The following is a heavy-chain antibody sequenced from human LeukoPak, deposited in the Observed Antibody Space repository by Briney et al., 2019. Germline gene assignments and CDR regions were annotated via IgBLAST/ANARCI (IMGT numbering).Heavy chain of an antibody. CDR1: GYTFTSYG. J-gene: IGHJ4*02. CDR3: ARLDDILTGYYPAFDY. CDR2: ISAYNGNT. V-gene: IGHV1-18*01. Sequence: ASVKVSCKGSGYTFTSYGISWVRQAPGQGLEWMGWISAYNGNTNYAQKLQGRVTMTTDTSTSTAYMELRSLRSDDTAVYYCARLDDILTGYYPAFDYWGQGTLVTVSS. D-gene: IGHD3-9*01.